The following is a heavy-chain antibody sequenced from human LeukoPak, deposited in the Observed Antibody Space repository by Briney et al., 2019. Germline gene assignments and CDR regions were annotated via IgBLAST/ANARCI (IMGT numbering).Heavy chain of an antibody. D-gene: IGHD1-1*01. V-gene: IGHV3-74*01. CDR2: LPPDELGI. Sequence: GGSLRLSCAASGFTFTNYWMHWVRQAPGMGLVWVSRLPPDELGIIYADSVKGRFTVSRDNSKNTLYLQMNSLRAEDTAVYYCAKVGSPHRAFDIWGQGTMVTVSS. CDR1: GFTFTNYW. CDR3: AKVGSPHRAFDI. J-gene: IGHJ3*02.